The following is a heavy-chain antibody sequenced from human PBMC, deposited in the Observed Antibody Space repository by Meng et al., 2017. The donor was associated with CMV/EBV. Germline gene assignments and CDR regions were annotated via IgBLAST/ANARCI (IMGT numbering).Heavy chain of an antibody. D-gene: IGHD3-22*01. CDR2: INHRGST. CDR3: ARGSTSVTMIVVVFTAASLAYDS. CDR1: GGSSSGYD. V-gene: IGHV4-34*01. Sequence: SETLSLTCAVYGGSSSGYDWTWIRQSPGKGLEWIGEINHRGSTNYNPSLKSRLTISLDTSKNQFSLKLKSVTAADTAVYYCARGSTSVTMIVVVFTAASLAYDSWGQGTLVTVSS. J-gene: IGHJ4*02.